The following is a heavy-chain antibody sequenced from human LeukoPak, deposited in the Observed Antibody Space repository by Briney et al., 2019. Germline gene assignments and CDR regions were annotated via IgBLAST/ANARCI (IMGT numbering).Heavy chain of an antibody. CDR3: ARGANRLDS. Sequence: SETLSLTCAVYGGSFSGYYWSWIRQPPGKGLEGIGEINHSGSTNYNPSLKSRVTISVDTSKSQFSLKLTSVTAADTALYYCARGANRLDSWGRGTLVTVSS. D-gene: IGHD1-14*01. CDR2: INHSGST. V-gene: IGHV4-34*01. CDR1: GGSFSGYY. J-gene: IGHJ4*02.